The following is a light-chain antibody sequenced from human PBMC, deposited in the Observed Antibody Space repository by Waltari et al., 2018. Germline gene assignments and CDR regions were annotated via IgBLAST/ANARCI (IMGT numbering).Light chain of an antibody. CDR2: VNSDGSH. CDR3: QTGGHGTWV. Sequence: QLVLPQSPSASASLVAPVKLTCTLSSGPSNNLIPWLPQRPEKGPRYLMKVNSDGSHNKGDEIPDRFSGSSSGAERYLTISSVQSEDEADYYCQTGGHGTWVFGGGTTLTVL. CDR1: SGPSNNL. V-gene: IGLV4-69*01. J-gene: IGLJ3*02.